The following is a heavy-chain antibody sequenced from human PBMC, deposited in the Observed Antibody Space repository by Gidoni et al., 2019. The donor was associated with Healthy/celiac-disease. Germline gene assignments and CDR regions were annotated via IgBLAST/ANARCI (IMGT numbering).Heavy chain of an antibody. V-gene: IGHV3-23*04. CDR2: IGGSGSST. Sequence: EVQLVESGGGFVPPGGSLRLPCAASGFTFSRYAMSWVRQAPGKGLEWVSAIGGSGSSTYYADSVKGRFTISRDNSKNTLYLQMNSLRAEDTAVYYCAKSPPDYIVVVPAAIDYWGQGTLVTVSS. CDR3: AKSPPDYIVVVPAAIDY. J-gene: IGHJ4*02. D-gene: IGHD2-2*01. CDR1: GFTFSRYA.